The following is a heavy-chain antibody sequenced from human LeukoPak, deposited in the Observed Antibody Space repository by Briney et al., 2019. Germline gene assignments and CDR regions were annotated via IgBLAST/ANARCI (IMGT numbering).Heavy chain of an antibody. CDR1: GGSFSGYY. Sequence: PSETLSLTCAVYGGSFSGYYWSWIRQPPGKGLEWIGEINHSGSTNHNPSLKSRVTISVGTSKNQFSLKLSSVTAADTAVYYCARGRGVPKRNHNTGRWFDPWGQGTLVTVSS. V-gene: IGHV4-34*01. J-gene: IGHJ5*02. D-gene: IGHD1-14*01. CDR2: INHSGST. CDR3: ARGRGVPKRNHNTGRWFDP.